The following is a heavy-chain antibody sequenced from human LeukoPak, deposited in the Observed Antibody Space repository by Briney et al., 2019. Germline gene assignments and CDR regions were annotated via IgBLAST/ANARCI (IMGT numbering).Heavy chain of an antibody. CDR2: IHYSGST. D-gene: IGHD4-23*01. CDR3: ASLQPHGGNYFDY. V-gene: IGHV4-39*01. J-gene: IGHJ4*02. Sequence: SETLSLTCTVSGGSISSSSYYWGWIRQPPGKGLEWIGSIHYSGSTYYNPSLKSRVTISVDTSKNRFSLKLSSVTAADTAIYYCASLQPHGGNYFDYWGQGALVTVSS. CDR1: GGSISSSSYY.